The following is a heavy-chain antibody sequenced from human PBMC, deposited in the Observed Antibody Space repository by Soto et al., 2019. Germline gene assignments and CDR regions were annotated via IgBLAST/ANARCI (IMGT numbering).Heavy chain of an antibody. CDR2: IYPGDSDT. Sequence: GESLKISCKGSGYSFTSYWIGWVRQMPGKGLEWMGIIYPGDSDTRYSASFQVQVTISADKSISTAYLQCSSLKASDTARYYCARPITIFGAGRELDYWGQGTLVTVSS. CDR3: ARPITIFGAGRELDY. J-gene: IGHJ4*02. V-gene: IGHV5-51*01. D-gene: IGHD3-3*01. CDR1: GYSFTSYW.